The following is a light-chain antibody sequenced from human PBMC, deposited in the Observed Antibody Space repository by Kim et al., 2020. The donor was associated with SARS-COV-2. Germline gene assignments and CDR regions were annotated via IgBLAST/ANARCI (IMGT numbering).Light chain of an antibody. J-gene: IGKJ4*01. CDR3: QQYGDWPPLT. CDR2: RAS. Sequence: PGRRATLSCRASESIGNTLSWYQKRSGQPPRLLIFRASTRATGSPARFSGSGSGTDCTLTISGLQSEDFAVYHCQQYGDWPPLTFGGGTKVDIK. CDR1: ESIGNT. V-gene: IGKV3D-15*01.